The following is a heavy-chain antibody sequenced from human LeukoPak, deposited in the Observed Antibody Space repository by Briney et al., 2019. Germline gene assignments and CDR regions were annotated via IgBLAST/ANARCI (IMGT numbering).Heavy chain of an antibody. CDR1: GGSFSGYY. CDR3: ARGVGETLSGWTLDY. J-gene: IGHJ4*01. V-gene: IGHV4-34*01. Sequence: SETLSLTCAVYGGSFSGYYWSWIRQPPGKGLEWIGEINHSGSTNCNPSLKSRVTISVDTSKNQFSLKLSSVTAADTAVYYCARGVGETLSGWTLDYWGHGTLVAVSS. D-gene: IGHD6-19*01. CDR2: INHSGST.